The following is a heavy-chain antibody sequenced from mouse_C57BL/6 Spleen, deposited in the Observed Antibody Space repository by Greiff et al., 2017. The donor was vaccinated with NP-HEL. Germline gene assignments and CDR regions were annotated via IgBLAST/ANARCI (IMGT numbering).Heavy chain of an antibody. V-gene: IGHV5-16*01. CDR3: ARDGVYDGYLYFDY. Sequence: EVKLVESEGGLVQPGSSMKLSCTASGFTFSDYYMAWVRQVPEKGLEWVANINYDGSSTYYLDSLKSRFIISRDNAKNILYLQMSSLKSEDTATYYCARDGVYDGYLYFDYWGQGTTLTVSS. D-gene: IGHD2-3*01. J-gene: IGHJ2*01. CDR2: INYDGSST. CDR1: GFTFSDYY.